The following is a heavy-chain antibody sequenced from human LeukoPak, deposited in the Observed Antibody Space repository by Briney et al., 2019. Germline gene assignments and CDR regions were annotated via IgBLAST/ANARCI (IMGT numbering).Heavy chain of an antibody. CDR3: ARDYSSWFDY. D-gene: IGHD6-6*01. V-gene: IGHV3-74*01. Sequence: GGPLRLSCAASGFTFSSYWIHWVRQAPGKGLVWVSIINSDGSTTNYADSVKGRFTISRDNAKNTLYLQLNSLRPEDTAIYYCARDYSSWFDYWGQGTLVTVSS. CDR2: INSDGSTT. J-gene: IGHJ4*02. CDR1: GFTFSSYW.